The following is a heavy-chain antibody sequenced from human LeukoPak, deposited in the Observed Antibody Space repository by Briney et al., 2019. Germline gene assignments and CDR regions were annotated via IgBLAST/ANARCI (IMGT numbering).Heavy chain of an antibody. CDR2: IWYDGSNK. Sequence: GRSLRLSCAASGFTFSSYGMHWVRQAPGKGLEWVAVIWYDGSNKYYADSVKGRFIISRDNSKNTLYLQMNSLRAEDTAVYYCAKDASVSTSCPDYWGQGTLVTVSS. CDR1: GFTFSSYG. CDR3: AKDASVSTSCPDY. J-gene: IGHJ4*02. V-gene: IGHV3-33*06. D-gene: IGHD2-2*01.